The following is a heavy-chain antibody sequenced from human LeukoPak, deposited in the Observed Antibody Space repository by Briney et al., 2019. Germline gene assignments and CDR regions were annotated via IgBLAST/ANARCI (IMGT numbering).Heavy chain of an antibody. V-gene: IGHV3-7*01. CDR2: IKQDGSEK. D-gene: IGHD3-22*01. Sequence: GGSLRLSCAASGFTFSSYWMSWVRQAPGKGLEWVANIKQDGSEKYYVDSVKGRFTISRDNAKNSLYLQMNSLRAEDTAVYYCARDHDLYYYDSSGYFDYWGQGTLVTVSS. J-gene: IGHJ4*02. CDR3: ARDHDLYYYDSSGYFDY. CDR1: GFTFSSYW.